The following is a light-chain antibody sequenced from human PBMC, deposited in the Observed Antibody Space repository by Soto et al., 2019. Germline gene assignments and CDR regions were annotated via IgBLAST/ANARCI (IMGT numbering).Light chain of an antibody. J-gene: IGKJ5*01. CDR2: AAS. V-gene: IGKV3-20*01. CDR1: QSSSSTY. CDR3: QQYGRSPLT. Sequence: EIALTQSPGTLSLSPGERATLSCRASQSSSSTYLAWYQQKPGQDPRLLIYAASSRPTGIPDRFSGSGSGTDFTLTRSRLEPEDVAVDYCQQYGRSPLTFGQGPRLEIK.